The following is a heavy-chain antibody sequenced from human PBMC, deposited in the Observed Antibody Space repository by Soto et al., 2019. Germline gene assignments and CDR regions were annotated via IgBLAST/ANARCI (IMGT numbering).Heavy chain of an antibody. J-gene: IGHJ3*02. Sequence: GGSLRLSCAASGFTFSSYSMNWVRQAPGKGLEWVSSISSSSSYIYYADSVKGRFTISRDNAKNSLYLQMNSLRAEDTAVYYCARDHYGDGAFDIWGQGTMVTVSS. V-gene: IGHV3-21*01. CDR3: ARDHYGDGAFDI. CDR1: GFTFSSYS. CDR2: ISSSSSYI. D-gene: IGHD4-17*01.